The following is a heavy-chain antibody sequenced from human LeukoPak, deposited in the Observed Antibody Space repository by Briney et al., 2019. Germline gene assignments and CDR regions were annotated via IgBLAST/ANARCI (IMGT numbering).Heavy chain of an antibody. J-gene: IGHJ4*02. V-gene: IGHV4-31*03. CDR2: IYYTGST. CDR1: CGSISRGGYY. CDR3: ARSAGNGKFDY. Sequence: SETLSLTCTLSCGSISRGGYYWSWLRQHPWKGLEWIGYIYYTGSTYYNPSLKGRVTISVATSRNHFSLNLSSVTAADTAVYYCARSAGNGKFDYWGQGTLVTVSS. D-gene: IGHD6-13*01.